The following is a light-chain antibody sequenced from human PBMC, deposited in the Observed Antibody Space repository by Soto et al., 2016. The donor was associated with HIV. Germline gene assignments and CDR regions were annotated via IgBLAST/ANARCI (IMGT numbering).Light chain of an antibody. V-gene: IGKV1-8*01. CDR1: QGISSY. CDR3: QQYYSYPLT. J-gene: IGKJ4*01. CDR2: AAS. Sequence: IQMTQSPSAMSASVGDRVTITCRASQGISSYLAWYQQKPGKAPKLLIYAASTLQSGVPSRFSGSGSGTDFTLTISCLQSEDFATYYCQQYYSYPLTFGGGTKVEIK.